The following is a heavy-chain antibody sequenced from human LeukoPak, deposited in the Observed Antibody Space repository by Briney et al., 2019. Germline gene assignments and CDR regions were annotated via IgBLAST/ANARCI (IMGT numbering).Heavy chain of an antibody. CDR2: IWYDGSNK. J-gene: IGHJ4*02. CDR1: GFTFSSYG. CDR3: AKRTMSAFDS. D-gene: IGHD5-24*01. V-gene: IGHV3-30*02. Sequence: PGGSLRLSCAASGFTFSSYGMHWVRQAPGKGLEWVTFIWYDGSNKYYADSVKGRFIISRDNSKNMVYLQMNSLTVEDTATYYCAKRTMSAFDSWGQGTLLIVSS.